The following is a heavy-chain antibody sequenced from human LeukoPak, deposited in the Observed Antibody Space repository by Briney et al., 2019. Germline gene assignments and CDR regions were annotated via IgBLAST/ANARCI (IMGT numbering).Heavy chain of an antibody. CDR1: GFSFSSYS. J-gene: IGHJ4*02. CDR2: ISSSSSTI. Sequence: GGSLRLSCAASGFSFSSYSMNWVRQAPGKGLEWVSYISSSSSTIYYADSVKGRFTISRDNAKNSLYLQMNSLRAEDTAVYYCARDSDYWGQGTLVTVSS. CDR3: ARDSDY. V-gene: IGHV3-48*01.